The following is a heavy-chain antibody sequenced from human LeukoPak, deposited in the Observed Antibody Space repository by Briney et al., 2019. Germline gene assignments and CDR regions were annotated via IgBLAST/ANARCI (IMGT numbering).Heavy chain of an antibody. V-gene: IGHV3-23*01. CDR1: GFMFNNYA. Sequence: GGSLRLSCAASGFMFNNYAVSWVRQAPGKGLEWVSGIGAGGGIAYYAVSVKGRFTISRDNSKNTLYLQMNSLRAEDTAVYYCARDASLTGDGGGFDYWGQGTLVTVSS. CDR3: ARDASLTGDGGGFDY. D-gene: IGHD7-27*01. CDR2: IGAGGGIA. J-gene: IGHJ4*02.